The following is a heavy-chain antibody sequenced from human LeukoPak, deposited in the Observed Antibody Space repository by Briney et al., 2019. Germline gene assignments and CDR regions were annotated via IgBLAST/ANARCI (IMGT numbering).Heavy chain of an antibody. CDR3: ARDRISGSSSWYLYFQH. Sequence: GSSVKVSCKASGGTFSSYAISWVRQAPGQGLEWMGRIIPILGIANYAQKFQGRVTITADKSTSTAYMELSSLRSEDTAVYYRARDRISGSSSWYLYFQHWGQGTLVTVSS. J-gene: IGHJ1*01. CDR2: IIPILGIA. D-gene: IGHD6-13*01. CDR1: GGTFSSYA. V-gene: IGHV1-69*04.